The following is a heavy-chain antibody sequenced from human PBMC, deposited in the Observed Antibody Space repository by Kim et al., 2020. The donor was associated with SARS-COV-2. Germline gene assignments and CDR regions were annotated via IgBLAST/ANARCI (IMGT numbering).Heavy chain of an antibody. CDR3: AADPYCGGDCYSWGFDP. CDR1: GFTFTSSA. Sequence: SVKVSCKASGFTFTSSAVQWVRQARGQRLEWIGWIVVGSGNTNYAQKFQERVTITRDMSTSTAYMELSSLRSEDTAVYYCAADPYCGGDCYSWGFDPWGQGTLVTVSS. D-gene: IGHD2-21*01. J-gene: IGHJ5*02. CDR2: IVVGSGNT. V-gene: IGHV1-58*01.